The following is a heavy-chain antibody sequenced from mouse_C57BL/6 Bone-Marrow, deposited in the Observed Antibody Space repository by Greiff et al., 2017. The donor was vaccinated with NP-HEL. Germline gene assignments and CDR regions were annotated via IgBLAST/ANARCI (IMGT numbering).Heavy chain of an antibody. CDR1: GFNINDYY. CDR2: IVPEDGDT. CDR3: TAWSNGGY. D-gene: IGHD2-5*01. J-gene: IGHJ4*01. Sequence: VQLQQSGAELVRPGASVKLSCTASGFNINDYYMHWVKQRPEQGLEWIGRIVPEDGDTKYAPKFQGKATLTADTSSNTAYLQLSSLTSEDTAVYYCTAWSNGGYWGQGTAVTVSA. V-gene: IGHV14-1*01.